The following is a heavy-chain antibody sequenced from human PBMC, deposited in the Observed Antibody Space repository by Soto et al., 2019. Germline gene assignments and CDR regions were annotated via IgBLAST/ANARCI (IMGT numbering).Heavy chain of an antibody. CDR1: GFTFSDYY. D-gene: IGHD6-13*01. V-gene: IGHV3-11*06. CDR3: ASSSWYPSGMDV. J-gene: IGHJ6*02. CDR2: ISSSSSYT. Sequence: PGGSLRLSCAASGFTFSDYYMSWIRQAPGKGLEWVSYISSSSSYTNYADSVEGRFTISRDNAKNSLYLQMNSLGAEDTAVYYCASSSWYPSGMDVWGQGTTVTVSS.